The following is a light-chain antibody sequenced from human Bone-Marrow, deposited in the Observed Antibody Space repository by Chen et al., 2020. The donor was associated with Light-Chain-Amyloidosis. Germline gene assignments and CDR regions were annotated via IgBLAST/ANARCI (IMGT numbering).Light chain of an antibody. CDR1: SSNLRSNS. CDR3: GTWDSSLSGGV. V-gene: IGLV1-51*01. J-gene: IGLJ1*01. Sequence: QSVLTQPPSVSAAPGQKVTISCSGSSSNLRSNSVSWYQQLPGAAPKLLIYDNDKRPSGLPDRFSGSKSDTSATLGITGLQTGDEADYYCGTWDSSLSGGVCGTGARVTV. CDR2: DND.